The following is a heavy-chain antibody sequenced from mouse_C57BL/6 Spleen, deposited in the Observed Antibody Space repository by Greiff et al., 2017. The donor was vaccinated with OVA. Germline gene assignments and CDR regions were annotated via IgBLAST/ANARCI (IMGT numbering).Heavy chain of an antibody. CDR1: GFNIKDDY. V-gene: IGHV14-4*01. CDR3: TTKFITTRRDFDV. J-gene: IGHJ1*03. CDR2: IDPENGDT. D-gene: IGHD1-1*01. Sequence: VQLKQSGAELVRPGASVKLSCTASGFNIKDDYMHWVRQRPEQGLEWIGWIDPENGDTEYASKFQGKATITADTSSNTAYLQLSSLTSEDTAVYYCTTKFITTRRDFDVWGTGTTVTVAS.